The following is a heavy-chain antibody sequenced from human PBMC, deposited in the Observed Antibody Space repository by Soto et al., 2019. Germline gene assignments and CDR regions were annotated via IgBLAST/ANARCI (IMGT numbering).Heavy chain of an antibody. Sequence: PSETLSLTCAVSGGSISSCGYSWNWMRQPPGKGLEWIGYIYHSGSAFYNPSLKSRVTISIDKSKNQFSLNLSSVTAADTAVYFCARARITMHVWGQGTTVTVSS. CDR3: ARARITMHV. CDR2: IYHSGSA. J-gene: IGHJ6*02. CDR1: GGSISSCGYS. D-gene: IGHD2-15*01. V-gene: IGHV4-30-2*01.